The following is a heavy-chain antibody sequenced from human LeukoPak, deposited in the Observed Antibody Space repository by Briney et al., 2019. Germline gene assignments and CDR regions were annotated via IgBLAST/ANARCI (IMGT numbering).Heavy chain of an antibody. J-gene: IGHJ4*01. Sequence: KPSETLSLTCAVSGYSISSGYYWGWIRQPPGKGLEWIGTIYQYGSTYYNPSLKSRVTISVDTSKNQFSLKLSSVTAADTAVYYCARHRSPDGSTSCYNDRGHGTLVSVSS. CDR1: GYSISSGYY. CDR3: ARHRSPDGSTSCYND. CDR2: IYQYGST. V-gene: IGHV4-38-2*01. D-gene: IGHD2-2*02.